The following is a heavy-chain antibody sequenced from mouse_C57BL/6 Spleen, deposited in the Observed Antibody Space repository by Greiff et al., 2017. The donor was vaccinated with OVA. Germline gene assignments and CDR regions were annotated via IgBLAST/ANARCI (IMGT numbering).Heavy chain of an antibody. CDR2: IYPRDGST. CDR3: ARSGVELTAVVARGFAH. D-gene: IGHD1-1*01. J-gene: IGHJ3*01. V-gene: IGHV1-85*01. Sequence: QVQLQQSGPELVKPGASVKLSCKASGYTFPSYDINWVKQRPGQGLEWIGWIYPRDGSTKYNEKFKGKATLTLDQSSSTAYMELHILTSEDSAVYFCARSGVELTAVVARGFAHWGQVTLVTVSA. CDR1: GYTFPSYD.